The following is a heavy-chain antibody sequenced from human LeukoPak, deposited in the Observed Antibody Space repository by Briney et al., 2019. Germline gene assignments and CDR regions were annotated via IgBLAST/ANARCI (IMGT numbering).Heavy chain of an antibody. CDR2: ISTSSSYI. CDR3: ARTSFAPQGGSYYVFDY. V-gene: IGHV3-21*01. J-gene: IGHJ4*02. D-gene: IGHD1-26*01. Sequence: PGGSLRLSCAASGFTFSSYSMNWGRQASGKGLKWVSSISTSSSYIYYADSVKGRFTISRDNAKNSLYLQMNSLRAEDTAVYYCARTSFAPQGGSYYVFDYWGQGTLVTVSS. CDR1: GFTFSSYS.